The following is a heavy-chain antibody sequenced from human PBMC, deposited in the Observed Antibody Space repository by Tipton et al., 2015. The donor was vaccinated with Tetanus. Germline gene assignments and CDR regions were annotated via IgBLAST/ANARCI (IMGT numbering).Heavy chain of an antibody. Sequence: TLSLTCTVSGGSISSGDYYWSWIRQPPGKGLEWLAYVYYSGSTNYNPSLKSRVTISVDTSKNQFSLKLSSVTAADTAVYYCARGTGDYWGQGTLVTVSS. J-gene: IGHJ4*02. D-gene: IGHD1-14*01. CDR1: GGSISSGDYY. CDR2: VYYSGST. CDR3: ARGTGDY. V-gene: IGHV4-61*08.